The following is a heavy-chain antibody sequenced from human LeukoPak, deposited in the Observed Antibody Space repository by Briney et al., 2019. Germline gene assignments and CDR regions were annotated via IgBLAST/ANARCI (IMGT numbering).Heavy chain of an antibody. Sequence: SGGSLRLSCAASGFTFSTYWMSWVRQAPGKGLEWVANINQDGSGKYYVDSVKGRFTISRDNAKNSLYLQMNSLRAEDTAVYYCARVRTSVTNHFDYWGQGTQVTVSS. CDR3: ARVRTSVTNHFDY. J-gene: IGHJ4*02. CDR1: GFTFSTYW. CDR2: INQDGSGK. V-gene: IGHV3-7*05. D-gene: IGHD4-11*01.